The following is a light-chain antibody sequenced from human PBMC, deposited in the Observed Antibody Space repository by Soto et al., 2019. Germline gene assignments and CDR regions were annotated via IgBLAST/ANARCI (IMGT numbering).Light chain of an antibody. CDR2: TSG. J-gene: IGKJ2*01. CDR1: QRITTY. V-gene: IGKV1-39*01. CDR3: QQTYNTPYT. Sequence: IHMTQSPSSLSASVGDRVTITCRASQRITTYLNWYQQKPGEAPKLLISTSGTLQRGVPSRFTGSGSGTDFTLTITGLQPADFATHFCQQTYNTPYTFGQGTKLEIK.